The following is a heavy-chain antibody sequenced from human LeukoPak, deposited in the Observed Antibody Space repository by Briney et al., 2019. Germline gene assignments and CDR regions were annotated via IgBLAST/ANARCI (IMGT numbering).Heavy chain of an antibody. J-gene: IGHJ3*02. CDR1: GGTFSSYA. V-gene: IGHV1-69*05. D-gene: IGHD2-2*01. Sequence: SVKVSCKASGGTFSSYAISWVRQAPGQGLEWMGGIIPIFGTTNYAQKFQGRVTITRNTSISTAYMELSSLRSEDTAVYYCARGWYGHSTSTAFDIWGQGTMVTVSS. CDR2: IIPIFGTT. CDR3: ARGWYGHSTSTAFDI.